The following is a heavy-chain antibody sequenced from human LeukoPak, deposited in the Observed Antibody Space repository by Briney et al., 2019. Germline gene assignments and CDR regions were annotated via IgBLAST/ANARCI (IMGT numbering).Heavy chain of an antibody. Sequence: GGSLGLSCAASGFTFDDYGMSWVRQAPGKGLEWVSGINWNGGSTGYADSVKGRFTISRDNAKNSLYLQMNSLRAEDTASYYCARSSGYYETDAFDIWGQGTMVTVSS. D-gene: IGHD3-22*01. CDR1: GFTFDDYG. CDR3: ARSSGYYETDAFDI. CDR2: INWNGGST. V-gene: IGHV3-20*04. J-gene: IGHJ3*02.